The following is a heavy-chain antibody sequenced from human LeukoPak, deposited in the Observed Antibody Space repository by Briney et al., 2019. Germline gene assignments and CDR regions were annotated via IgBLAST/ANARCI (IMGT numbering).Heavy chain of an antibody. CDR1: GYSISSGYY. J-gene: IGHJ3*02. Sequence: SETLSLTCAVSGYSISSGYYWRWIRQPPGKGLEWIGSIYHSGSTYYKPSLKSRVTISVDTSKNQFSLKLSSVTAADTAVYYCARFSTTVDAFDIWGQGTMVTVSS. CDR3: ARFSTTVDAFDI. V-gene: IGHV4-38-2*01. CDR2: IYHSGST. D-gene: IGHD4-17*01.